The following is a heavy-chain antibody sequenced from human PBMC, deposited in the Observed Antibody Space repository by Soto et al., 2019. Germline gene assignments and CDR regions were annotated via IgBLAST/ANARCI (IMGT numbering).Heavy chain of an antibody. CDR2: IKQDGSEK. CDR3: ASESSGWYWDWFDP. Sequence: PGGSLRLSCAASGFTFSSYWMSWVRQAPGKGLEWVANIKQDGSEKYYVDSVKGRFTISRDNAKNSLYLQMNSLRAEDTAVYYCASESSGWYWDWFDPRGQGTLVTVSS. J-gene: IGHJ5*02. V-gene: IGHV3-7*01. D-gene: IGHD6-19*01. CDR1: GFTFSSYW.